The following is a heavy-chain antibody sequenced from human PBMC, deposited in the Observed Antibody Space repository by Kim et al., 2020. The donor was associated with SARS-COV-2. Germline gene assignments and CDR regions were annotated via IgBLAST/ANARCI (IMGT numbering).Heavy chain of an antibody. CDR3: ARDQSREGPTTVDY. Sequence: GGSLRLSCAASQFTFSTSWMHWVRQSPGKGLVWVSRIDTGGSNTIYADFVKGRFTISRDNTKNTLYLQMNSLRAEDSVVYFCARDQSREGPTTVDYWGQGTLVTVSS. J-gene: IGHJ4*02. CDR1: QFTFSTSW. V-gene: IGHV3-74*01. CDR2: IDTGGSNT. D-gene: IGHD1-26*01.